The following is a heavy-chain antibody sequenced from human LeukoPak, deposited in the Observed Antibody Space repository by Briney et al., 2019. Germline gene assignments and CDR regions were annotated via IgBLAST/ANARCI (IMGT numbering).Heavy chain of an antibody. D-gene: IGHD4-17*01. CDR3: ATLPGGVTTPNPS. CDR1: GGSISSGRYY. Sequence: PSQTLSLTCTVSGGSISSGRYYWSWIRQPAGKGLEWIGRASTTGSTNYNPSLKSRVTISLDTSKNQFSLKLTSVTAADTAVYYCATLPGGVTTPNPSWGQGTLVTVSS. V-gene: IGHV4-61*02. J-gene: IGHJ5*02. CDR2: ASTTGST.